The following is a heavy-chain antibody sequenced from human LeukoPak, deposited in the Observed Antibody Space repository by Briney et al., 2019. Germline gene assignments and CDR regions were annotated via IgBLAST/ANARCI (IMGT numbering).Heavy chain of an antibody. J-gene: IGHJ4*02. V-gene: IGHV1-69*06. CDR2: IIPIFGTA. Sequence: SVKVSCKASGGTFSSYAISWVRQAPGQGLEWMGGIIPIFGTANYAQKFQGRVTITADKSTSTAYMELSSLRSEDTAVYYCAADSHDYGDYGGLDYWGQGTLVTVSS. CDR1: GGTFSSYA. CDR3: AADSHDYGDYGGLDY. D-gene: IGHD4-17*01.